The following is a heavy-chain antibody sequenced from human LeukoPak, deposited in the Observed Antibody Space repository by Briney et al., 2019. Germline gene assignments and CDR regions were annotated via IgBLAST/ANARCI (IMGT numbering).Heavy chain of an antibody. Sequence: ASVKVSRKASGYTFTGYYMHWVRQAPGQGLEWMGWINPNSGGTNYAQKFQGWVTMTRDTSISTAYMELSRLRSDDTAVYYCARATVTTSWYFDLWGRGTLVTVSS. CDR3: ARATVTTSWYFDL. CDR1: GYTFTGYY. V-gene: IGHV1-2*04. D-gene: IGHD4-17*01. J-gene: IGHJ2*01. CDR2: INPNSGGT.